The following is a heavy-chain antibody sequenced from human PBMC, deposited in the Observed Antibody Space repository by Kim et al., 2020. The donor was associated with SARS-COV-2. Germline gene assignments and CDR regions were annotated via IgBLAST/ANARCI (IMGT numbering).Heavy chain of an antibody. D-gene: IGHD6-19*01. Sequence: TKYYASSVKGRFNISRDSAKNSLYLQMNSLRDDDTAVYYCASIASIAVADYWGQGTLVTVSS. V-gene: IGHV3-48*02. CDR3: ASIASIAVADY. CDR2: TK. J-gene: IGHJ4*02.